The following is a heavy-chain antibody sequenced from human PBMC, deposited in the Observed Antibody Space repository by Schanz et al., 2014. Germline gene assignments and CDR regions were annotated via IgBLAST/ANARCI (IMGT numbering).Heavy chain of an antibody. CDR2: IYYSGST. J-gene: IGHJ4*02. D-gene: IGHD6-13*01. CDR1: GGSISSGGYT. CDR3: ARAAGPVDY. V-gene: IGHV4-30-4*07. Sequence: QVQLQESGPGLVKPSQTLSLTCAVSGGSISSGGYTWSWIRQPPGKGLEWIGYIYYSGSTYYNPSLKSRVPISVDPSKNQCSLLLASVTAADTAVYYCARAAGPVDYWGQGTLVTVSS.